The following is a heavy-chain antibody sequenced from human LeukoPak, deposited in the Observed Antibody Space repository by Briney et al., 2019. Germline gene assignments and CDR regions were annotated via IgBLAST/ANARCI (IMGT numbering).Heavy chain of an antibody. J-gene: IGHJ4*02. Sequence: SVKVSCKASGGTFSSYAISWVRQAPGQGLEWMGGIIPIFGTANYVQKFQGRVTITADESTSTAYMELSSLRSEDTAVYYCARRNRWELLLLDYWGQGTLVTVSS. V-gene: IGHV1-69*01. CDR3: ARRNRWELLLLDY. D-gene: IGHD1-26*01. CDR1: GGTFSSYA. CDR2: IIPIFGTA.